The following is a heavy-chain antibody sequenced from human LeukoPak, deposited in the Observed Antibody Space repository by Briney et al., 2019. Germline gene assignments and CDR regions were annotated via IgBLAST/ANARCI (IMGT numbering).Heavy chain of an antibody. Sequence: AGGSLRLSCAASGFTFSSYSMNWVRQAPGKGLEWVSSISSSSSYIYYADSVKGRFTISRDNAKNSLYLQMNSLRAEDTAVYYCARDYDSYSNYVPYFDYWGQGTLVTVSS. V-gene: IGHV3-21*01. J-gene: IGHJ4*02. CDR3: ARDYDSYSNYVPYFDY. CDR2: ISSSSSYI. CDR1: GFTFSSYS. D-gene: IGHD4-11*01.